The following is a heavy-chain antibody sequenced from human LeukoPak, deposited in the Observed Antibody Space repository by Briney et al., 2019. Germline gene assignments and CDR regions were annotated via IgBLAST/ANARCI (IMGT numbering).Heavy chain of an antibody. CDR3: ARSRYCSSTSCYIFEY. CDR2: IFPSGSI. J-gene: IGHJ4*02. CDR1: GGSINSYY. D-gene: IGHD2-2*02. Sequence: SETLSLTCTVSGGSINSYYWTWIRQPAGEGLEWIGRIFPSGSINYNPSLKSRVTMSVDTSKNQFSLRLNSVTAADTAVYYCARSRYCSSTSCYIFEYWGQGTLVTVSS. V-gene: IGHV4-4*07.